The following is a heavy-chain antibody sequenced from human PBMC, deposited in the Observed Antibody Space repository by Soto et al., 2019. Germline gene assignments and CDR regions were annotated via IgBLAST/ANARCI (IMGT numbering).Heavy chain of an antibody. CDR3: ARVALPYSSSVGYFDY. J-gene: IGHJ4*02. D-gene: IGHD6-6*01. CDR2: INAGNGNT. Sequence: ASVKVSCKASGYTFTSYAMHWVRQAPGQRLEWMGWINAGNGNTKYSQKFQGRVTITRDTSASTAYMELSSLRSEDTAVYYCARVALPYSSSVGYFDYWGRGTLVTVSS. CDR1: GYTFTSYA. V-gene: IGHV1-3*01.